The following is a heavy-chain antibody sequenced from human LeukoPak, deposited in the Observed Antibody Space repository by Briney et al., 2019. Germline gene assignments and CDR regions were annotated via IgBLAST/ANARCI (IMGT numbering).Heavy chain of an antibody. CDR3: AFSPLGYNYGNAY. V-gene: IGHV3-23*01. J-gene: IGHJ4*02. CDR2: LSEGGTTS. CDR1: GFTFSSYV. Sequence: PGGSLRLSCTGSGFTFSSYVMNWVRQAPGKGLEWVSTLSEGGTTSYYADSVKGRFTVYRDNSQNTLYLEMNSLRGDDTALYFCAFSPLGYNYGNAYWGQGTLVIVSA. D-gene: IGHD5-18*01.